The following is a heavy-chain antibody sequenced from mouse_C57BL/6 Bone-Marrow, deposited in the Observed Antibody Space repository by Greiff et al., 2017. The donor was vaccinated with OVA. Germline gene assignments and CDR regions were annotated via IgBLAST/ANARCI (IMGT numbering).Heavy chain of an antibody. CDR2: IDPSDSYT. J-gene: IGHJ3*01. CDR1: GYTFTSYW. CDR3: ARGIYYDYA. Sequence: QVQLKQPGAELVMPGASVKLSCKASGYTFTSYWMHWVKQRPGQGLEWIGEIDPSDSYTNYNQKFKGKSTLTVDKSSSTAYMQLSSLTSEDSAVYYCARGIYYDYAWGQGTLVTVSA. V-gene: IGHV1-69*01. D-gene: IGHD2-4*01.